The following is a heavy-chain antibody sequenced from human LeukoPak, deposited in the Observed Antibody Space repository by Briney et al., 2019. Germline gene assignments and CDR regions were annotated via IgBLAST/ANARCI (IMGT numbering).Heavy chain of an antibody. V-gene: IGHV4-31*03. J-gene: IGHJ2*01. Sequence: SQTLSLTCTVSGGSISSGGYYWSWIRQHPGKGLEWIGYIYYSGSTYYNPSLKSRVTTSVGTSKNQFSLKLSSVTAADTAVYYCARDPAMTTVTTRDWYFDLWGRGTLVTVSS. CDR2: IYYSGST. CDR1: GGSISSGGYY. CDR3: ARDPAMTTVTTRDWYFDL. D-gene: IGHD4-17*01.